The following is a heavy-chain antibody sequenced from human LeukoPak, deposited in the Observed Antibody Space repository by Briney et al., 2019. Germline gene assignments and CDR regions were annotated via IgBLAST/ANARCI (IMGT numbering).Heavy chain of an antibody. CDR2: INPSGGST. CDR3: ARSYYNGSGSYYNFDY. Sequence: ASVKVSCKASGYTFTSYYMHWLRQAPGQGLEWMGIINPSGGSTSYAQKFQGRVTMTRDTSTSTVYMELSSLRSEDTAVYYCARSYYNGSGSYYNFDYWGQGTLVTVSS. V-gene: IGHV1-46*03. CDR1: GYTFTSYY. D-gene: IGHD3-10*01. J-gene: IGHJ4*02.